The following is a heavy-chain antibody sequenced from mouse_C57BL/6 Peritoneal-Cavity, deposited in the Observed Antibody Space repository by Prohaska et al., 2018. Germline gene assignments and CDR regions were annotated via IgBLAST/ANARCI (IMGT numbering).Heavy chain of an antibody. J-gene: IGHJ3*01. Sequence: EVKLEESGGGLVQPGGSMKLSCVASGFTFSNYWMNWVRQSPGKGLEWVAQSRLKSDNYATHYAEVVKGRFTIARDDSKSSVYLQMNNLRAEDTGIYYCTVPAAWFAYWGQGNLVTVSA. CDR3: TVPAAWFAY. CDR2: SRLKSDNYAT. CDR1: GFTFSNYW. V-gene: IGHV6-3*01.